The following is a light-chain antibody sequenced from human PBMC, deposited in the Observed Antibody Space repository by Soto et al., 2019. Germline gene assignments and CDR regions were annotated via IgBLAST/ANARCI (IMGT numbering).Light chain of an antibody. CDR3: QQGSSFPWT. J-gene: IGKJ1*01. V-gene: IGKV1-12*01. CDR2: SAS. Sequence: DIQMTQSPSSVSASVGDRVTITCRASQDIDTWLAWYRQKPGKAPKLLIYSASSLQSGVPSRFSGSGSGTDFTFTISSLQPEDFATYYCQQGSSFPWTFGQGTKVDI. CDR1: QDIDTW.